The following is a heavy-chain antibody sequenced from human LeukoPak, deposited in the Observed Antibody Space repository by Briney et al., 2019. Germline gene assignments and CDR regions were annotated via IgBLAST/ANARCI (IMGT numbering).Heavy chain of an antibody. Sequence: GGSLRLSCAASGFTFSDYYMSWIRQAPGKGLEWVSYISSSGSSIYYADSVKGRFTISRDNAKNSLYLQMNSLRAEDTAVYYCARGLWFGELSGYYYYYYGMDVWGQGTTVTVSS. V-gene: IGHV3-11*01. D-gene: IGHD3-10*01. CDR3: ARGLWFGELSGYYYYYYGMDV. CDR2: ISSSGSSI. J-gene: IGHJ6*02. CDR1: GFTFSDYY.